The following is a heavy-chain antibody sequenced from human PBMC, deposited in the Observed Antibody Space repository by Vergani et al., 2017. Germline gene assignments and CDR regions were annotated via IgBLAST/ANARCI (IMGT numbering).Heavy chain of an antibody. J-gene: IGHJ6*02. Sequence: QVQLVQSGSELKKPGASVKVSCKASGYNFTSYAMNWVRQAPGQGLEWMGWINTNTGNPTYAQGFTGRFVFSLDTSVSTAYLQISSLKAEDTAVYYCARVVDTAMVLYYYYSGMDVWGQGTTVTVSS. D-gene: IGHD5-18*01. CDR2: INTNTGNP. V-gene: IGHV7-4-1*02. CDR3: ARVVDTAMVLYYYYSGMDV. CDR1: GYNFTSYA.